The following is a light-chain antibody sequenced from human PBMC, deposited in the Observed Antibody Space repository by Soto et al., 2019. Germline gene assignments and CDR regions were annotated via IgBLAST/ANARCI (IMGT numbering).Light chain of an antibody. V-gene: IGKV3-15*01. CDR3: QQRSNWPPIT. CDR1: QSINSN. CDR2: AAS. Sequence: EVLMTQSPATLSGSPGDRAALSCRASQSINSNLAWYQQQPGQAPRLLIYAASTRATAVPDRFSGSGSGTDFTLTITSLQSDDFAVYYCQQRSNWPPITFGQGTRLEI. J-gene: IGKJ5*01.